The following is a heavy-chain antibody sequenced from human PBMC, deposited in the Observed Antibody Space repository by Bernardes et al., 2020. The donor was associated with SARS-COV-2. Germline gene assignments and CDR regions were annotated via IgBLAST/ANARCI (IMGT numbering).Heavy chain of an antibody. V-gene: IGHV4-59*08. CDR3: ARHGRDCTNGICQTYYYYPLDV. J-gene: IGHJ6*02. CDR1: GGSISFYY. Sequence: TLSLICSVPGGSISFYYWSWIRQAPGKGLEWIGYIYHSGSHSYNLSPQSRVTISVDTSKIQFSLKPNSVSAADTDVYYCARHGRDCTNGICQTYYYYPLDVWSQGTTVTVSS. D-gene: IGHD2-8*01. CDR2: IYHSGSH.